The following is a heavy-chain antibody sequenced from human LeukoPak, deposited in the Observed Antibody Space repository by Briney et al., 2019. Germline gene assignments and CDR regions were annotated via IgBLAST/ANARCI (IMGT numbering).Heavy chain of an antibody. CDR2: IYWSDDK. J-gene: IGHJ4*02. V-gene: IGHV2-5*01. CDR1: GFSLSTSGVG. CDR3: AHGTGGAGGDYFDY. Sequence: SGPTLVKPTQTLTLTCTFSGFSLSTSGVGVGWIRQPPGKALEWLALIYWSDDKRYSPSLKSRLTITKDTSKNQVVLTMTNMDPVDTATYYCAHGTGGAGGDYFDYWGQGTLVTVSS. D-gene: IGHD3-10*01.